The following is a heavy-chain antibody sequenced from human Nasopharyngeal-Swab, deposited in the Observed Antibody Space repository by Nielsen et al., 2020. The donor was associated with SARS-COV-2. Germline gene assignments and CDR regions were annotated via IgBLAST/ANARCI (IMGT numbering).Heavy chain of an antibody. J-gene: IGHJ6*02. D-gene: IGHD2-2*01. CDR1: GLTFSDYY. CDR2: ISSSSSST. CDR3: ARDSMPHGSSTSCRKYGMDV. Sequence: GGSLRLSCAASGLTFSDYYMSWIRQAPGKGLEWVSYISSSSSSTNYADPVKGRFTISRDNAKNSLYLQMTSLRAEDTAVYYCARDSMPHGSSTSCRKYGMDVWGQGTTVTVSS. V-gene: IGHV3-11*05.